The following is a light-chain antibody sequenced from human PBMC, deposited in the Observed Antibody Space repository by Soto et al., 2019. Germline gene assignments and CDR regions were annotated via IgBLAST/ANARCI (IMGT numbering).Light chain of an antibody. Sequence: EIVLTQSPGILSLSPGERASLSFGASQSISSSFLAWYQQKPGQAPRLLIYGASTRATGIPARFSGSGSGTEFTLTISSLQSEDFAVYYCQQYNNWPPITFGQGTRLEIK. V-gene: IGKV3-15*01. CDR2: GAS. CDR1: QSISSS. CDR3: QQYNNWPPIT. J-gene: IGKJ5*01.